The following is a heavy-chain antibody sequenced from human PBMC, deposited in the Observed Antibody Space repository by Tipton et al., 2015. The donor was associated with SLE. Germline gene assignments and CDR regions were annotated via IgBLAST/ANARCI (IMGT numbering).Heavy chain of an antibody. Sequence: TLSLTCAVYGGSFSDYSWSWIRQPPGKGLEWIGEINHSGSTNYNPSLKSRVTISIDTSKNQSSLRLSSVTAADTAVYYCARDCTTGVCYTTSFDYWGQGTLVTVSP. CDR1: GGSFSDYS. D-gene: IGHD2-8*01. CDR3: ARDCTTGVCYTTSFDY. J-gene: IGHJ4*02. CDR2: INHSGST. V-gene: IGHV4-34*01.